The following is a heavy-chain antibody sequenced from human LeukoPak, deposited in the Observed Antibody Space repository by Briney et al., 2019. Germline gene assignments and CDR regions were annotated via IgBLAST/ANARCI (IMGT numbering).Heavy chain of an antibody. V-gene: IGHV4-61*02. Sequence: SETLSLTCTVSGGSISSGSYYWSWIRQPAGKGLEWIGRIYTSGSTNYNPSLKSRVTISVDTSKNQFSLKLSSVPAADTAVYYCARGGIAVLFDLWGRGTLVTVSS. D-gene: IGHD6-19*01. CDR3: ARGGIAVLFDL. J-gene: IGHJ2*01. CDR1: GGSISSGSYY. CDR2: IYTSGST.